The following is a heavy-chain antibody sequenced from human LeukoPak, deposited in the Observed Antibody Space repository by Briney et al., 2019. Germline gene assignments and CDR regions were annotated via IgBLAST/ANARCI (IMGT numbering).Heavy chain of an antibody. CDR3: AKDQLARERYGGEEPDY. D-gene: IGHD1-1*01. V-gene: IGHV3-30*18. CDR2: ISYDGSNK. Sequence: GGSLRLSCAAAGFTFSNYGMHWGRQAPGEGLELVAIISYDGSNKNSADSVKGRFTISRDNSKNTLFLQMNSLRPEDTAVYYCAKDQLARERYGGEEPDYWGQGTLVTVSS. J-gene: IGHJ4*02. CDR1: GFTFSNYG.